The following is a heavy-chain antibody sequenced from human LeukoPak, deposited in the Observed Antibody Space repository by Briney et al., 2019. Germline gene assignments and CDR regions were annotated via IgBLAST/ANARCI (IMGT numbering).Heavy chain of an antibody. CDR3: ARSRREVPAAARGP. Sequence: GGSLRLSCAASGFTFSSYAMHWVRQAPGKGLEWVAVISYDGGNKYYADSVKGRFTISRDNSKNALYLQMNSLRAEDTAVYYCARSRREVPAAARGPWGQGTLVTVSS. CDR2: ISYDGGNK. V-gene: IGHV3-30-3*01. J-gene: IGHJ5*02. D-gene: IGHD2-2*01. CDR1: GFTFSSYA.